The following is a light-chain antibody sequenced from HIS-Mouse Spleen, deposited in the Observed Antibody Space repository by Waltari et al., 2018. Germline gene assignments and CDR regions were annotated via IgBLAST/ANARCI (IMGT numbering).Light chain of an antibody. V-gene: IGLV2-23*01. CDR3: CSYAGSSTWV. CDR2: EGS. CDR1: SRYVGIYTL. Sequence: QSAMTQPASVSGSPGQSITISRTGTSRYVGIYTLFSWYQQHPGKAPKLMIYEGSNRPSGVSNRFSGSKSGNTASLTISGLQAEDEADYYCCSYAGSSTWVFGGGTKLTVL. J-gene: IGLJ3*02.